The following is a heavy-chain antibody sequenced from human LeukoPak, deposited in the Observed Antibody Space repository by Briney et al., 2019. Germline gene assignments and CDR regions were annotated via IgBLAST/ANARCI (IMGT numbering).Heavy chain of an antibody. V-gene: IGHV3-9*01. J-gene: IGHJ6*02. CDR2: ISWNSGSI. Sequence: PGGSLRLSCAASGFTFDDYAMHWVRQAPGKGLEWVSGISWNSGSIGYADSVKGRFTISRDNAKNSLYLQMNSLRAEDTALYYCAKDDYYDSSGYYYGREGMDVWGQGTTVTVSS. CDR3: AKDDYYDSSGYYYGREGMDV. D-gene: IGHD3-22*01. CDR1: GFTFDDYA.